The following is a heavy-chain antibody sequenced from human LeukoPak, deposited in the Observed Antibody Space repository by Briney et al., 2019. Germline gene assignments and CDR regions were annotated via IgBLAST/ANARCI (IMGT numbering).Heavy chain of an antibody. CDR2: IKKDGSEK. CDR3: ARLREIPVFGVVTKSTSYFDY. CDR1: GLSFSSLW. V-gene: IGHV3-7*01. J-gene: IGHJ4*02. Sequence: GGSLRLSCVASGLSFSSLWMSWDRQAPGKGLEWVANIKKDGSEKYYVDSVKGRFTISRDNAKNSLYLQMNSLRAEDTAVYYCARLREIPVFGVVTKSTSYFDYWGQGTLVTVSS. D-gene: IGHD3-3*01.